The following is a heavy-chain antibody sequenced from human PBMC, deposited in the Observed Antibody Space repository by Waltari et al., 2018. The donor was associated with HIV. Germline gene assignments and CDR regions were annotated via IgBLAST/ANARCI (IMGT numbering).Heavy chain of an antibody. CDR3: ARDINGGWGY. D-gene: IGHD7-27*01. CDR2: ISRSSSSI. J-gene: IGHJ4*02. V-gene: IGHV3-48*01. CDR1: GCPFSNYT. Sequence: EVQLVESGGGLVQHGGSLRLSVAASGCPFSNYTMNWVRQDPGKGLEWVSYISRSSSSIFYADSVKGRFTISRDNAKNSLYLQMNSLRVEDTAVYYCARDINGGWGYWGQGTLVTVAS.